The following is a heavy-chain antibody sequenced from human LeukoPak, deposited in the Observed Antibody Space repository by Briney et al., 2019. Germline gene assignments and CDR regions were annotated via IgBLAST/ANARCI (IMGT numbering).Heavy chain of an antibody. Sequence: PGGSLRLSCAASGFTFSDYYMSWIRQAPGKGLDGVQYISSSGSTIYYADSVKGRFTISRDNAKNSLYLQMNSLRAEDTAVYYCAREARYCSSTSCSRVDYWGQGTLVTVSS. CDR3: AREARYCSSTSCSRVDY. CDR2: ISSSGSTI. D-gene: IGHD2-2*01. CDR1: GFTFSDYY. J-gene: IGHJ4*02. V-gene: IGHV3-11*01.